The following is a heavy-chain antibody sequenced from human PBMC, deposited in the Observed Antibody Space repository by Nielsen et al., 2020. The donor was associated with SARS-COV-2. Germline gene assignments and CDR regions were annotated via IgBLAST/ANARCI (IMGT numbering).Heavy chain of an antibody. Sequence: ASVKVSCKASGHTFTSYAMHWVRQAPGQRLEWMGWINAGNGNTKYSQKFQGRVTITRDTSASTAYMELSSLRSEDTAVYYCARVLLWFGELLPGNYYFDYWGQGTLVTVSS. CDR2: INAGNGNT. CDR3: ARVLLWFGELLPGNYYFDY. V-gene: IGHV1-3*01. CDR1: GHTFTSYA. D-gene: IGHD3-10*01. J-gene: IGHJ4*02.